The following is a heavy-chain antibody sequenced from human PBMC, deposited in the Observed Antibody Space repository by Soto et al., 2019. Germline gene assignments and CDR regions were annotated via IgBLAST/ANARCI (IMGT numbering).Heavy chain of an antibody. J-gene: IGHJ5*02. CDR3: AREYCSSTSCHYTWFDP. D-gene: IGHD2-2*01. V-gene: IGHV6-1*01. CDR1: VDSVSSNSAA. CDR2: TYYRSKWYN. Sequence: SQTLSLTCDISVDSVSSNSAAWNWIRQSPSRGLEWLGRTYYRSKWYNDYAVSVKSRITINPDTSKNQFSLQLNSVTPEDTAVYYCAREYCSSTSCHYTWFDPWGQGTLVTVSS.